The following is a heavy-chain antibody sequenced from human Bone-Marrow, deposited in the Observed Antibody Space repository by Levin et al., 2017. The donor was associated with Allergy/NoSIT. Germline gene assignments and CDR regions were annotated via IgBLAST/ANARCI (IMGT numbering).Heavy chain of an antibody. CDR3: ARYSIAVAVPIDY. Sequence: GGSLRLSCKGSGYSFTSYWIGWVRQMPGKGLEWMGIIYPGDSDTRYSPSFQGQVTISADKSISTAYLQWSSLKASDTAMYYCARYSIAVAVPIDYWGQGTLVTVSS. CDR2: IYPGDSDT. J-gene: IGHJ4*02. D-gene: IGHD6-19*01. CDR1: GYSFTSYW. V-gene: IGHV5-51*01.